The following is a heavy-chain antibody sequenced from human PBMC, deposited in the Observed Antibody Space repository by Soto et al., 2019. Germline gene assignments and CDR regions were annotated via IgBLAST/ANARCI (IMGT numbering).Heavy chain of an antibody. CDR3: AREGWIQRWPGDYGMDV. J-gene: IGHJ6*02. D-gene: IGHD5-18*01. Sequence: PGGSLRLSCAASGFTFSSYSMNWVRQAPGKGLEWVSSISSSSSYIYYADSVKGRFTISRDDAKNSLYLQMNSLRAEDTAVYYCAREGWIQRWPGDYGMDVWGQGTTVTVS. CDR2: ISSSSSYI. CDR1: GFTFSSYS. V-gene: IGHV3-21*01.